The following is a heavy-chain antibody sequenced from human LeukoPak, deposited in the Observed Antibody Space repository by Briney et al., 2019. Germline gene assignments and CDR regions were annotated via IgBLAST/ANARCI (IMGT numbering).Heavy chain of an antibody. D-gene: IGHD6-6*01. V-gene: IGHV1-18*04. CDR1: GYTFTDYY. J-gene: IGHJ4*02. CDR2: ISAYNGNT. Sequence: ASVKVSCKASGYTFTDYYMHWVRQAPGQGLEWMGWISAYNGNTNYAQKLQGRVTMTTDTSTSTAYMELRSLRSDDTAVYYCARAEHSSSSEGFYWGQGTLVTVSS. CDR3: ARAEHSSSSEGFY.